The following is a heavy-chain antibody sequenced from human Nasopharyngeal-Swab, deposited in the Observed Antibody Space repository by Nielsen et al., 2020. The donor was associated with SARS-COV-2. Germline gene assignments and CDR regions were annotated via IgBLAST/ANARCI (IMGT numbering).Heavy chain of an antibody. CDR1: GFSGYD. Sequence: GESLKISCAVSGFSGYDMNWVRQAPGTGLEWLSYISGCSGTIYYADSVKGRFTISRDNAKKSLFMQMNSLRAEDTAVYYCASEHPAEYALDVWGLGTTVTVS. V-gene: IGHV3-48*04. CDR3: ASEHPAEYALDV. CDR2: ISGCSGTI. J-gene: IGHJ6*02.